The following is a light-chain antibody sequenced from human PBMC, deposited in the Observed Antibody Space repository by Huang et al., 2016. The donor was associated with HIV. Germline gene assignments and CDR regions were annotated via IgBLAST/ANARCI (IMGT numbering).Light chain of an antibody. CDR2: DAS. V-gene: IGKV1-17*03. J-gene: IGKJ4*01. Sequence: DIQMTQSPSAMSASVGDRVTISCRASQGISNRLVWFQQKPGRVPKRLIHDASSLESGVPTRFIGSGSGTEFTLTINSLQPEDFATYYCLQHNGHPLTFGGGTRVEIK. CDR3: LQHNGHPLT. CDR1: QGISNR.